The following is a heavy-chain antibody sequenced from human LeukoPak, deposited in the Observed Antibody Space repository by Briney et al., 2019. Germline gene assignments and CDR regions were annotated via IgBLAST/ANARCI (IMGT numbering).Heavy chain of an antibody. CDR1: GFSLSTSGVG. J-gene: IGHJ4*02. CDR2: IYWNDDK. Sequence: SGPTLVKPTQTLTLTCTFSGFSLSTSGVGVGWIRQPPGKALEWLALIYWNDDKRYSPSLKSRLTITKDTSKNQVVLTMTNMDPVDTATYYCAHRPQPGYSYGYVFDYWGQGTLVTVSS. CDR3: AHRPQPGYSYGYVFDY. V-gene: IGHV2-5*01. D-gene: IGHD5-18*01.